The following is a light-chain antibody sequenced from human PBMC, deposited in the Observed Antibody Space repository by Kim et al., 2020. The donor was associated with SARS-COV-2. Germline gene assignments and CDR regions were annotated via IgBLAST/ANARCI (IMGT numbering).Light chain of an antibody. Sequence: PGKTARMTCGGNDIGSKSMHWYPQRPGQAPVLVIYYDSDRPSGIPERFSGSNSGNTATLTISRVEAGDEADYYCQVWDSSSDHVVFGGGTQLTVL. J-gene: IGLJ2*01. V-gene: IGLV3-21*04. CDR3: QVWDSSSDHVV. CDR2: YDS. CDR1: DIGSKS.